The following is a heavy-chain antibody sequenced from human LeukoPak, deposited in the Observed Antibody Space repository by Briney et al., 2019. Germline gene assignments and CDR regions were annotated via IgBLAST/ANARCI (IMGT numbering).Heavy chain of an antibody. Sequence: GGSLRLSCAASGFTFSSYAMHWVRQAPGKGLEWVAVISYDGSNKYYADSVKGRFTISRDNSKNTLYLQMNSLTAEDTAVYYCAKGSSGGWPYYFDYWGQGTLVTVSS. CDR2: ISYDGSNK. D-gene: IGHD6-19*01. CDR3: AKGSSGGWPYYFDY. V-gene: IGHV3-30*04. CDR1: GFTFSSYA. J-gene: IGHJ4*02.